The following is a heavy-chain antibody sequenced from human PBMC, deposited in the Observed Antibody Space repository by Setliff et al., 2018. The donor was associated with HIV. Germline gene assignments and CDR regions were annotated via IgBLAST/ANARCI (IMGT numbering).Heavy chain of an antibody. Sequence: ASVKVSCKVYGYTLSELSIHWVRQAPGKGLEWMGYFDPQDGETVYAQKFQGRVTLTEDTSTGTAYMELSGLRSEDTAVYYCGRGRGSEGYYYMDVWGKGTTVTVS. CDR2: FDPQDGET. V-gene: IGHV1-24*01. CDR1: GYTLSELS. J-gene: IGHJ6*03. CDR3: GRGRGSEGYYYMDV. D-gene: IGHD3-10*01.